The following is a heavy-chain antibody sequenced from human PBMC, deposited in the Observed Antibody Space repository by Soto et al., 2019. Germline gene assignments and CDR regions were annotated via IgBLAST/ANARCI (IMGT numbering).Heavy chain of an antibody. Sequence: SETLSLTCNVSGGSISSGDYYWTWIRQSPGKGLEWIGYIYYTGSTFYSPSLKSRVTISLDTSENHFSLDMNSVTAADTAVYFCARVSGHNTGYYSVYFMDVWGQGTTVS. CDR3: ARVSGHNTGYYSVYFMDV. D-gene: IGHD5-18*01. CDR1: GGSISSGDYY. J-gene: IGHJ6*02. CDR2: IYYTGST. V-gene: IGHV4-30-4*01.